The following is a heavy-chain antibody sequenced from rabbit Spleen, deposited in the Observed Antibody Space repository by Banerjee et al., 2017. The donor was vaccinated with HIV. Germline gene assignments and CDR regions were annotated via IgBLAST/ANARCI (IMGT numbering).Heavy chain of an antibody. CDR2: IDAGSTGTT. CDR1: GFPFSNKAV. CDR3: ARNFDL. Sequence: QEQLEESGGGLVKPEGSLTLTCKASGFPFSNKAVMCWVRQAPGKGLEWIACIDAGSTGTTDYASWAKGRFTISKTSSTTVTLQMTSLTAADTATYFCARNFDLWGQGTLVTVS. J-gene: IGHJ4*01. V-gene: IGHV1S45*01.